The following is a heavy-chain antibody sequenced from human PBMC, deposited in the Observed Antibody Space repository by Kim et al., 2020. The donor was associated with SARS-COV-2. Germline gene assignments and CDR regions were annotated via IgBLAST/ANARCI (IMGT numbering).Heavy chain of an antibody. J-gene: IGHJ6*02. CDR1: GGSISSYY. CDR3: AGVWMRVRYYGMDV. Sequence: SETLSLTCTVSGGSISSYYWSWIRQPAGKGLEWIGRIYTSGSTNYNPSLKSRVTMSVDTSKNQFSLKLSSVTAADTAVYYCAGVWMRVRYYGMDVWGQGTTVTVSS. V-gene: IGHV4-4*07. D-gene: IGHD3-3*01. CDR2: IYTSGST.